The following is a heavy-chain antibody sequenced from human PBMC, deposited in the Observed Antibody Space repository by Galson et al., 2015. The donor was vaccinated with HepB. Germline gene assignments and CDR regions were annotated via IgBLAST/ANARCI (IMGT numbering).Heavy chain of an antibody. CDR1: GYTFTSYG. Sequence: VKVSCKASGYTFTSYGISWVRQAPGQGLEWMGWISGYNDNTHYAQKLQGRVTMTTDTSTSTAYMELRSLRSDDTAMYYCARTYGDYPWDYWGQGTLVTVSS. J-gene: IGHJ4*02. D-gene: IGHD4-17*01. CDR3: ARTYGDYPWDY. V-gene: IGHV1-18*01. CDR2: ISGYNDNT.